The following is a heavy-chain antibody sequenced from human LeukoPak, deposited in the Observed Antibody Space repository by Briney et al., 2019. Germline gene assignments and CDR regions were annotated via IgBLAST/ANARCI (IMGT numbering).Heavy chain of an antibody. CDR3: AKDLYTSRYACCFDY. CDR1: GFTFSNYA. CDR2: VSGGGSST. D-gene: IGHD6-13*01. Sequence: PGGSLRLSCVASGFTFSNYAMNWVRQAPGEGLEWFSGVSGGGSSTYYADSVRGRFTISRDNSKNMLYLQMNSLRAEDTAVYYCAKDLYTSRYACCFDYWGQGTLVTVSS. J-gene: IGHJ4*02. V-gene: IGHV3-23*01.